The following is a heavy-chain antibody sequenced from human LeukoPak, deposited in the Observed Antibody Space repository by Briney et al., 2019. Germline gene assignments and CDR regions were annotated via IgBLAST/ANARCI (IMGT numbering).Heavy chain of an antibody. CDR3: AKDIDDRGSYQFDY. J-gene: IGHJ4*02. V-gene: IGHV3-43*02. D-gene: IGHD1-26*01. CDR2: ISGDGGRT. Sequence: GGSLRLSCAASGFTFDDFGMHWVRHAPGKGLEWVSVISGDGGRTNYADSVKGRFSISRDNTKNSLYLQMNSLRTEDTAFYYCAKDIDDRGSYQFDYWGQGALVTVSS. CDR1: GFTFDDFG.